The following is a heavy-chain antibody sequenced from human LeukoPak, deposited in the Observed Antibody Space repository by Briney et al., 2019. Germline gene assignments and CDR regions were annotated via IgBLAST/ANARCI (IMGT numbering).Heavy chain of an antibody. CDR1: GFTFRNYL. CDR3: ARDGGLNTNFDS. Sequence: GGSLRLSCAASGFTFRNYLMGWVRQAPGKGLECVANTKPDGVAEDYADSVRGRVTTSRDNANNLLCMQMKRLTAEDTAVSHCARDGGLNTNFDSWGPGTLVTVSS. J-gene: IGHJ4*02. D-gene: IGHD2-15*01. V-gene: IGHV3-7*01. CDR2: TKPDGVAE.